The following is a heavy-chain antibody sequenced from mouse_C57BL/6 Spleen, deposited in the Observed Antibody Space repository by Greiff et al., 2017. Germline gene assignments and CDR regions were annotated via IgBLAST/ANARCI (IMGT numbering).Heavy chain of an antibody. CDR1: GYSITSGYY. D-gene: IGHD2-1*01. V-gene: IGHV3-6*01. Sequence: EVKLMESGPGLVKPSQSLYLTCSVSGYSITSGYYWNWNRKFPGNKLEWMGYISYDGSNNYNPTLKNRIAITRDTSNNQIFLKLNSVTTDDTATYYRAREGDLPYIDYWGQGTTLTVSA. CDR3: AREGDLPYIDY. J-gene: IGHJ2*01. CDR2: ISYDGSN.